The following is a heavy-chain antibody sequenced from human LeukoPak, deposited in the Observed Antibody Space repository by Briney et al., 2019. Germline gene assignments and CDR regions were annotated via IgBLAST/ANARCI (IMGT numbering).Heavy chain of an antibody. Sequence: GGSLRLSCAGSGFTFNDYAMSWVRRAPRKGLEWVSTIMIGGDGKHYADSVKGRFTISRDRSESTLFLQMDDLRADDTAVYYCVRAAPQNCYPSSCSLFDKWGQGTLVTVSS. V-gene: IGHV3-23*01. CDR2: IMIGGDGK. CDR1: GFTFNDYA. CDR3: VRAAPQNCYPSSCSLFDK. J-gene: IGHJ4*02. D-gene: IGHD2-2*01.